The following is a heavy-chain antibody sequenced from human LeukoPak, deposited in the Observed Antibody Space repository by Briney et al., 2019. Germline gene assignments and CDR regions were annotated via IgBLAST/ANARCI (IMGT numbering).Heavy chain of an antibody. D-gene: IGHD3-22*01. CDR3: ARAYYYDSSGYYYPILDY. V-gene: IGHV4-39*07. Sequence: SETLSLTCTVSGGSISSSSYYWGWIRQPPGKGLEWIGSIYYGGSTYYNPSLKSRVTISVDTSKNQFSLKLSSVTAADTAVYYCARAYYYDSSGYYYPILDYWGQGTLVTVSS. CDR2: IYYGGST. J-gene: IGHJ4*02. CDR1: GGSISSSSYY.